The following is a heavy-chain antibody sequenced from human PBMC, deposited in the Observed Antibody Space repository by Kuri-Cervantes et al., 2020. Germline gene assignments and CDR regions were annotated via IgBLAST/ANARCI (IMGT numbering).Heavy chain of an antibody. CDR1: GGTFSSYA. V-gene: IGHV1-69*13. CDR2: IIPIFGTA. J-gene: IGHJ4*02. CDR3: ARDADRSYYDSSGSLDY. D-gene: IGHD3-22*01. Sequence: SVKVSCKASGGTFSSYAISWVRQAPGQGLEWMGGIIPIFGTANYAQKFQGRVTITADESTSAAYMELSSLGSEDTAVYYCARDADRSYYDSSGSLDYWGQGTLVTVSS.